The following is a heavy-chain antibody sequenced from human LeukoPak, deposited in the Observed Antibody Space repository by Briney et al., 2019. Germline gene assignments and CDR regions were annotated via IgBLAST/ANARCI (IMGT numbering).Heavy chain of an antibody. CDR2: INHSGST. D-gene: IGHD3-3*01. J-gene: IGHJ5*02. V-gene: IGHV4-34*01. Sequence: SETLSLTCAVYGGSFSGYYWSWIRQPPGKGQEWIGEINHSGSTNYNPSLKSRVTISVDTSKNQFSLKLSSVTAADTAVYYCASGLRFSWFDPWGQGTLVTVSS. CDR1: GGSFSGYY. CDR3: ASGLRFSWFDP.